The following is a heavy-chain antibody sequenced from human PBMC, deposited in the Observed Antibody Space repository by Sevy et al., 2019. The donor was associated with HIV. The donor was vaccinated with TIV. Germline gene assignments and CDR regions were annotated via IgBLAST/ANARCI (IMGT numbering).Heavy chain of an antibody. V-gene: IGHV4-59*01. CDR3: ARGERQLPHPGLYYYYGMDV. D-gene: IGHD2-2*01. Sequence: SETLSLTCTVSGGSISSYYWSWIRQPPGKGLEWIGYIYYSGSTNYNPSLKSRVTISVDTSKNQFSLKLSSVTGADPAVYYCARGERQLPHPGLYYYYGMDVWGQGTTVTVSS. CDR2: IYYSGST. J-gene: IGHJ6*02. CDR1: GGSISSYY.